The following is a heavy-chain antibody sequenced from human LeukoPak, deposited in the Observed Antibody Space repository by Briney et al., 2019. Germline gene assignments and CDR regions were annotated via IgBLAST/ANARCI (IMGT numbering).Heavy chain of an antibody. D-gene: IGHD3-3*01. V-gene: IGHV1-2*06. Sequence: ASVKVSCKASGYTFTGYYMHWVRQAPGQGLEWMGRINPNGGGTNYAQKFQGRVTMTRDTSISTAYMELSRLRSDDTAVYYCARGSGASITIFGVVLRDFDYWGQGTLVTVSS. J-gene: IGHJ4*02. CDR3: ARGSGASITIFGVVLRDFDY. CDR1: GYTFTGYY. CDR2: INPNGGGT.